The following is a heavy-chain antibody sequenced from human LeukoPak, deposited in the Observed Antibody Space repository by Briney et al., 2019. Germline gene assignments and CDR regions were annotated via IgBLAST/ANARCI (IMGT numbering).Heavy chain of an antibody. J-gene: IGHJ6*02. CDR2: IWYDESNK. CDR1: GFTFSSHA. V-gene: IGHV3-33*08. Sequence: PGGSLRLSCAASGFTFSSHAMTWVRQAPGKGLEWVAVIWYDESNKYYEDSVKGRFTISRDNSKNMLYLYMNSLRVEDTAVYYCARDLVSKNEYDHYYYGMDVWGQGTTVTVSS. D-gene: IGHD2-21*01. CDR3: ARDLVSKNEYDHYYYGMDV.